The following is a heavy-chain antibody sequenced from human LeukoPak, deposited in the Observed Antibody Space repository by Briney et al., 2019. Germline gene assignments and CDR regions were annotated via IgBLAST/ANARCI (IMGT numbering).Heavy chain of an antibody. Sequence: ASVKVSCKASGYTFTSYTIHWVRQAPGQSLEWMGWISVGRGDSKCSQEFQGRVTLTRDTSATTAYLEVSSLRPEDMAVYYCSRERGIRDAFDFWGQGTMVTVSS. J-gene: IGHJ3*01. CDR3: SRERGIRDAFDF. CDR2: ISVGRGDS. V-gene: IGHV1-3*03. CDR1: GYTFTSYT. D-gene: IGHD1-14*01.